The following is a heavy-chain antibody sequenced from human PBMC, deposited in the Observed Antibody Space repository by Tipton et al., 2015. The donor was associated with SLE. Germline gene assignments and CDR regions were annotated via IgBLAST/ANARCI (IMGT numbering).Heavy chain of an antibody. D-gene: IGHD1-1*01. V-gene: IGHV4-59*11. CDR2: IYYSGST. CDR1: GGSISSHY. J-gene: IGHJ3*02. Sequence: TLSLTCTVSGGSISSHYWSWIRQPPGKGLEWIGYIYYSGSTNYNPSLKSRVTISVDTSKNQFSLKLSSVTAADTAVYYCARDLEAFDIWGQGTMVTGSS. CDR3: ARDLEAFDI.